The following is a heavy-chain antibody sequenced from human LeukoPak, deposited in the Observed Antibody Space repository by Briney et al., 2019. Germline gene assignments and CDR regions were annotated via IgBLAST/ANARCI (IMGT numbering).Heavy chain of an antibody. Sequence: ASVKVSCKASGYTFTGYYMHWVRQAPGQGLEWMGWINPNSGGTNSAQKFQGRVTMTRDTSIRTAYMELSRLRSDDTAVYYCARAFTYDSSSPPQFDYWGQGTLVTVSS. V-gene: IGHV1-2*02. CDR1: GYTFTGYY. D-gene: IGHD3-22*01. CDR2: INPNSGGT. J-gene: IGHJ4*02. CDR3: ARAFTYDSSSPPQFDY.